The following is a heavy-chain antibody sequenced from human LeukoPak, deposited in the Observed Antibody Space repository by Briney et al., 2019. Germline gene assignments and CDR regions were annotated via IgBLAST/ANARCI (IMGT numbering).Heavy chain of an antibody. CDR1: GYTFTGYY. CDR2: INPNSGGT. J-gene: IGHJ5*02. Sequence: ASVKVSCKASGYTFTGYYMHWVRQAPGQGLEWMGWINPNSGGTNYAQKFQGRVTMTRDTSISTAYMELSRLGSDDTAVYYCARGAYIVVVPAAIGDPWGQGTLVTVSS. V-gene: IGHV1-2*02. D-gene: IGHD2-2*02. CDR3: ARGAYIVVVPAAIGDP.